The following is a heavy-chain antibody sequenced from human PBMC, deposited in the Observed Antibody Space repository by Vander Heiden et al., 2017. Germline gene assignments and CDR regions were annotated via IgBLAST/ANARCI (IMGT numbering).Heavy chain of an antibody. D-gene: IGHD6-13*01. J-gene: IGHJ6*02. CDR3: ARSIAAAGDGMDV. CDR2: IIGSGAST. CDR1: GFTFSNYA. Sequence: EVQLLESGGGLVQPGGSLRVSCAASGFTFSNYAMSWVRQAPGKGLGWVTAIIGSGASTYYEDSVKGRFTISRDNSKNTLYLQMNSLTAEDTAVYYCARSIAAAGDGMDVWGQGTTVTVSS. V-gene: IGHV3-23*01.